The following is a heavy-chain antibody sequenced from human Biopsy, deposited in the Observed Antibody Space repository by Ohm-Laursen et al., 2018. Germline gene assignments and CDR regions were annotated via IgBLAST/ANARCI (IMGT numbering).Heavy chain of an antibody. CDR2: VYYTGST. V-gene: IGHV4-59*01. J-gene: IGHJ2*01. Sequence: SETLSLTCTVSGDSISSYYWSWIRQPPGKGLQLIGYVYYTGSTDYNPSLQSRVTISVDTSKNHFSLRLRSVTPADTAIYYCARDRGYYSDRTVPGYFDLWGRGTLVTASS. D-gene: IGHD3-22*01. CDR3: ARDRGYYSDRTVPGYFDL. CDR1: GDSISSYY.